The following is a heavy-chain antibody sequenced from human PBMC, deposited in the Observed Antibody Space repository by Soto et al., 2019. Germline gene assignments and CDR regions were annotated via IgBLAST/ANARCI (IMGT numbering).Heavy chain of an antibody. CDR3: ARYSSSWYGEFYYYYYGMDV. CDR1: GFTFSSYW. V-gene: IGHV3-7*01. Sequence: PGGSLRLSCAAYGFTFSSYWMSWVRQAPGKGLEWVANIKQDGSEKYYVDSVKGRFTISRDNAKNSLYLQMNSLRAEDTAVYYCARYSSSWYGEFYYYYYGMDVWGQGTTVTVSS. D-gene: IGHD6-13*01. CDR2: IKQDGSEK. J-gene: IGHJ6*02.